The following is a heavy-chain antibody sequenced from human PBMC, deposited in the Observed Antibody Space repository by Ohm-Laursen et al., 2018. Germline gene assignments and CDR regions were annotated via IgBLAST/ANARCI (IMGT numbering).Heavy chain of an antibody. D-gene: IGHD2-21*02. CDR2: MSPNSDNT. V-gene: IGHV1-8*01. CDR1: GYTFSSYD. J-gene: IGHJ3*02. CDR3: ASDLCGGDCYSSAFDI. Sequence: ASVKVSCKASGYTFSSYDINWVRQAAGQGSEWMGWMSPNSDNTGYAPKFQGRVTMARNTSISTAYLELSSLRSEDTAMYYCASDLCGGDCYSSAFDIWGQGTMVTVSS.